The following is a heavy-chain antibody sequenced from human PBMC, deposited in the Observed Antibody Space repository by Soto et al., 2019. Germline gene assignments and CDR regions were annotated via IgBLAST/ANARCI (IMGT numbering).Heavy chain of an antibody. CDR1: GGSISSYY. D-gene: IGHD7-27*01. V-gene: IGHV4-59*01. CDR2: IYYSGST. J-gene: IGHJ4*02. CDR3: ASRWGTSFDF. Sequence: QVQLQESGPGLVKPSETLSLTCTVSGGSISSYYWSWIRQPPGKGLEWIGYIYYSGSTDYDPSLKSRVTISVDTSKSQFSLKLSSVTAADTAVYSCASRWGTSFDFWGQGTLVTVSS.